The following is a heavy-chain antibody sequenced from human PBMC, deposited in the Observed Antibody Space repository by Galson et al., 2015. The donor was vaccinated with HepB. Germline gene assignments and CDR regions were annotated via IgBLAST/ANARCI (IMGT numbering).Heavy chain of an antibody. CDR3: ARMVFGDAYYFDY. J-gene: IGHJ4*02. CDR1: GGSLPSGGYY. V-gene: IGHV4-31*03. Sequence: TLSLTCTVSGGSLPSGGYYWSWIRQFPGKGLEWIGYIHYSGSTYYNPSLKSRVTMSVDTSKNQFSLKLSSVTAADTAVYYCARMVFGDAYYFDYWGQGTLVTVSS. D-gene: IGHD2-8*01. CDR2: IHYSGST.